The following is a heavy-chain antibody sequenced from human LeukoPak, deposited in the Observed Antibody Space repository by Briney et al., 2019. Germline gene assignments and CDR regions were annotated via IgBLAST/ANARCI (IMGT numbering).Heavy chain of an antibody. CDR3: AKKVPANWGSYFDY. V-gene: IGHV3-23*01. D-gene: IGHD7-27*01. CDR2: ISGSCDST. CDR1: GFTFSSYA. Sequence: GGTLRLSCAASGFTFSSYAMSWVRKAPGKGLEWVSAISGSCDSTYSTDSVKGRFTISRDNSKNTLYLQMNSLRAEDTAVYYCAKKVPANWGSYFDYWGQGTLVT. J-gene: IGHJ4*02.